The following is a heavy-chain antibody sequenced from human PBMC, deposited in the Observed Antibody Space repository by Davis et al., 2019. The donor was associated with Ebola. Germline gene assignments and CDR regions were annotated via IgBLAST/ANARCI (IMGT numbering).Heavy chain of an antibody. CDR1: GYTFIDYY. J-gene: IGHJ4*02. Sequence: ASVQVSCKASGYTFIDYYIHWVRQAPGQGLKWMGRINPYSGGTNYAQKFQGRVTMTSDTSISTAYMELSRLISDDTVVYYCARGPYDSSGWYYFDYWGQGTLVTVSS. V-gene: IGHV1-2*05. CDR3: ARGPYDSSGWYYFDY. CDR2: INPYSGGT. D-gene: IGHD6-19*01.